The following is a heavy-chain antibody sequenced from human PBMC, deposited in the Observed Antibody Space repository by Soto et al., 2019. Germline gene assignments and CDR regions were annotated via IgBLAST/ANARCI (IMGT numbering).Heavy chain of an antibody. V-gene: IGHV4-30-4*01. CDR1: GGSISSGDYY. D-gene: IGHD3-22*01. CDR2: IYYSGST. CDR3: ARYAYDSSGYYYGTDMDV. Sequence: LSLTCTVSGGSISSGDYYWSWIRQPPGKGLEWIGYIYYSGSTYYNPSLKSRVTISVDTSKNQFSLKLSSVTAADTAVYYCARYAYDSSGYYYGTDMDVWGQGTTVTVSS. J-gene: IGHJ6*02.